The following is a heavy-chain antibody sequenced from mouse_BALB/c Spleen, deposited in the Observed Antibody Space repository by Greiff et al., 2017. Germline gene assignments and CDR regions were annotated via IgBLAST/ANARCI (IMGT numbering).Heavy chain of an antibody. V-gene: IGHV14-4*02. CDR2: IDPENGDT. D-gene: IGHD2-14*01. CDR1: GFNIKDYY. J-gene: IGHJ4*01. CDR3: YRYEDYYAMDY. Sequence: EVQLQQSGAELVRSGASVKLSCTASGFNIKDYYMHWVKQRPEQGLEWIGWIDPENGDTEYAPKFQGKATMTADTSSNTAYLQLSSLTSEDTAFYWDYRYEDYYAMDYWGQGTSVTVSS.